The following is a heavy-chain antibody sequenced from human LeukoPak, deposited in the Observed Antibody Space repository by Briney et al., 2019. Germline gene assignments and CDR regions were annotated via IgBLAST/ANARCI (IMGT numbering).Heavy chain of an antibody. CDR2: ISYDGSNK. Sequence: GGSLRLSCAASEFTFDNYAMSWVRRAPGKGLEWVAVISYDGSNKYYADSVKGRFTISRDNSKNTLYLQMNSLRAEDTAVYYCARDPVGVIARYYYYGMDVWGQGTTVTVSS. J-gene: IGHJ6*02. D-gene: IGHD2-21*01. V-gene: IGHV3-30-3*01. CDR3: ARDPVGVIARYYYYGMDV. CDR1: EFTFDNYA.